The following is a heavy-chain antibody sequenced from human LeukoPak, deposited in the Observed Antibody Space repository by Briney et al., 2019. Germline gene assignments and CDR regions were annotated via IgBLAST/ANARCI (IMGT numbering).Heavy chain of an antibody. V-gene: IGHV1-18*01. CDR1: GYTFTSYG. CDR3: ARDSHGTYYYDSSGSLDY. CDR2: ISAYNGNT. D-gene: IGHD3-22*01. J-gene: IGHJ4*02. Sequence: GASVKVSCKASGYTFTSYGISWVRQAPGQGLEWMGWISAYNGNTNYAQKLQGRATMTTDTSTSTAYMELRSLRSDDTAVYYCARDSHGTYYYDSSGSLDYWGQGTLVTVSS.